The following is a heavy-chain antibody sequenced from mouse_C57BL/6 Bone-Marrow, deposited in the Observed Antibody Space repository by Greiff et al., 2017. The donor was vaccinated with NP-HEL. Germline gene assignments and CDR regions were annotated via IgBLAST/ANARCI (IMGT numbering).Heavy chain of an antibody. CDR2: ISSGGSYT. Sequence: EVKLVESGGDLVKPGGSLKLSCAASGFTFSSYGMSWVRQTPDKRLEWVATISSGGSYTYYPDSVKGRFTISRDNAKNTLYLQISSLKSEDTAMYYCARHYYAMDYWGQGTSVTVSS. CDR1: GFTFSSYG. V-gene: IGHV5-6*01. J-gene: IGHJ4*01. CDR3: ARHYYAMDY.